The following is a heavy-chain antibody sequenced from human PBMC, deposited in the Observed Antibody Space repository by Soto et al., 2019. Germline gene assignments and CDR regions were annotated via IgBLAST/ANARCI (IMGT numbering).Heavy chain of an antibody. CDR2: IFYSGST. J-gene: IGHJ6*02. D-gene: IGHD6-6*01. CDR1: GGSISSSSYC. CDR3: ARGSSIAGLYYGMDV. V-gene: IGHV4-39*07. Sequence: SETLSLTCTVSGGSISSSSYCWGWIRQPPGKGLEWIGSIFYSGSTYYNPSLKSRVTISLDTSKNQFSLKLSSVTAADTAVYYCARGSSIAGLYYGMDVWGQGTTVTVSS.